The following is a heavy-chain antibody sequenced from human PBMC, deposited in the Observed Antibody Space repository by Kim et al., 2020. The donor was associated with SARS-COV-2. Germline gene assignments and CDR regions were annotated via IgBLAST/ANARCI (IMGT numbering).Heavy chain of an antibody. CDR1: GYTFTSYY. CDR3: ARDRDYYDSSAVSMGGFDY. Sequence: ASVKVSCKASGYTFTSYYMHWVRQAPGQGLEWMGIINPSGGSTSYAQKFQGRVTMTRDTSTSTVYMELSSLRSEDTAVYYCARDRDYYDSSAVSMGGFDYWGQGTLVTVSS. D-gene: IGHD3-22*01. V-gene: IGHV1-46*01. J-gene: IGHJ4*02. CDR2: INPSGGST.